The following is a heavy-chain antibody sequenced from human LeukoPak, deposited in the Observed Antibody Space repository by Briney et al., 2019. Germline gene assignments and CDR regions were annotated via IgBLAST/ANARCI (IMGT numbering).Heavy chain of an antibody. CDR2: ISGSGGST. V-gene: IGHV3-23*01. D-gene: IGHD2-2*01. J-gene: IGHJ5*02. CDR3: AKDYIAPGYCSSTSCFNWFDP. CDR1: GFTFSSYA. Sequence: PGGSLRLSCAASGFTFSSYAMSWVRQAPGKGLEWVSAISGSGGSTYYADSVKGRFTISRDNSKNTLYLQMNSLRAEDTAVYYCAKDYIAPGYCSSTSCFNWFDPWGQGTLVTVSS.